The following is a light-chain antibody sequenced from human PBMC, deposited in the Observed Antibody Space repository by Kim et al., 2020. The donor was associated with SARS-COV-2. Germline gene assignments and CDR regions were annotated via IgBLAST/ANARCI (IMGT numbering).Light chain of an antibody. J-gene: IGKJ2*03. CDR1: QSINIF. Sequence: SLSPGERATLSCRASQSINIFLAWYQQKSGQAPRLLFYDASNRATGIPARFSGSGSGTDFTLTINSLEPEDFAVYFCHYRGPWEDSFGQGTKLEIK. CDR2: DAS. V-gene: IGKV3-11*01. CDR3: HYRGPWEDS.